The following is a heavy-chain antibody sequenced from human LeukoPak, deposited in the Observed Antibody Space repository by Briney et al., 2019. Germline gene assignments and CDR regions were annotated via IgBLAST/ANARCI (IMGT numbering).Heavy chain of an antibody. V-gene: IGHV3-33*01. J-gene: IGHJ4*02. CDR1: GFTFSGSG. CDR3: ARDIGDCSSGRCYSDYIHY. Sequence: GGSLRLSCAASGFTFSGSGMHWVRQAPGKGLEWVAIIWSSGNNIHYADSVRGRFTISRDNSRNTLYLQMDSLRAEDTAVYYCARDIGDCSSGRCYSDYIHYWGQGTLVTDSS. CDR2: IWSSGNNI. D-gene: IGHD2-15*01.